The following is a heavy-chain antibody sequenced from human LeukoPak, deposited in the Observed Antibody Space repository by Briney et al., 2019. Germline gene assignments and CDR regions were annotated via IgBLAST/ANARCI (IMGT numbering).Heavy chain of an antibody. V-gene: IGHV3-15*01. J-gene: IGHJ4*02. CDR2: IKSKTDGGTT. CDR3: TRVQQYQLSTFNY. Sequence: PGGSLRLSCAASGFSFSNAWMSWVRQAPGKGLEWVGRIKSKTDGGTTDYAAPVKCRFTFSRDDSKNTLYLYINSLKTEDTAVYYCTRVQQYQLSTFNYWGQGTLVTVSS. D-gene: IGHD2-2*01. CDR1: GFSFSNAW.